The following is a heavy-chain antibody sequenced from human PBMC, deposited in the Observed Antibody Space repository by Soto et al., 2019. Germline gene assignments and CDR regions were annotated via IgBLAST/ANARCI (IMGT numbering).Heavy chain of an antibody. V-gene: IGHV4-39*01. CDR2: IYYSGST. CDR3: ARHFYGAYYYYMDV. CDR1: GGSISSSSYY. J-gene: IGHJ6*03. D-gene: IGHD4-17*01. Sequence: SETLSLTCTVSGGSISSSSYYWGWIRQPPGKGLEWIGSIYYSGSTYYNPSLKSRVTISVDTSKNQFSLKLSSVTAADTAVYYCARHFYGAYYYYMDVWGKGTTVTVSS.